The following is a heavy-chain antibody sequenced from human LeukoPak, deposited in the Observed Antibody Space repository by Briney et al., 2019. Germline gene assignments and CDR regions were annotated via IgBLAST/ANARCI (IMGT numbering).Heavy chain of an antibody. CDR3: AREEVTTGAFDI. V-gene: IGHV3-66*01. CDR1: GFTVSSNY. D-gene: IGHD2-21*02. J-gene: IGHJ3*02. Sequence: GGSLRLSCAASGFTVSSNYMTWVRQTPGKGLEWVSVIYSGGSTYYADSVKGRFTISRDNSKNTLYLQMNSLRAEDTAVYYCAREEVTTGAFDIWGQGTMVTVSS. CDR2: IYSGGST.